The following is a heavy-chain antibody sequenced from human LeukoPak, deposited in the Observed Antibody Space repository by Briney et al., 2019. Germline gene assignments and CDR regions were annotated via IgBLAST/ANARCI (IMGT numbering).Heavy chain of an antibody. CDR3: ARSPSYKGWFDP. Sequence: GGSLRLSCAASGFTFSSYSMNWVRQAPGKGLEWVSYISSYGSTIYYADSVKGRFTISRDNAKNSLYLQMNSLRVEDAAVYYCARSPSYKGWFDPWGQGTLVTVSS. V-gene: IGHV3-48*04. CDR2: ISSYGSTI. CDR1: GFTFSSYS. D-gene: IGHD1-14*01. J-gene: IGHJ5*02.